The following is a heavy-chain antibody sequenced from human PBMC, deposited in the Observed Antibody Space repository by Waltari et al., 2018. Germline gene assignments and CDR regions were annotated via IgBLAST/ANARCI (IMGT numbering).Heavy chain of an antibody. CDR1: GFTVSRTY. J-gene: IGHJ4*02. D-gene: IGHD3-10*01. V-gene: IGHV3-53*01. CDR2: FYTGGST. CDR3: ARGDGVRGVIFDY. Sequence: VQLVESGGGLIQPGGSLRLSCAASGFTVSRTYMSWVRQVPGKGLGLVSVFYTGGSTYYADSVKGRFTISRDNSKNTLYLQMNSLRAEDTAVYYCARGDGVRGVIFDYWGQGTLVTVSS.